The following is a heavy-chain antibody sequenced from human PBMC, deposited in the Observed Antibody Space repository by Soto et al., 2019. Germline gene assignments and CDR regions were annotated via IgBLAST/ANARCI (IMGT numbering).Heavy chain of an antibody. CDR3: AGDHGLTGTTGGMDV. V-gene: IGHV4-31*03. CDR2: IYYSGSA. Sequence: SETLSLTCTVSGGSISRSGYFWSWVRQHPGKGLEWIGYIYYSGSAYYNPSLKSRVSISVDTSKNEFSLKVNSVTAADTAVYYCAGDHGLTGTTGGMDVWAKGPRSPSP. D-gene: IGHD1-20*01. J-gene: IGHJ6*02. CDR1: GGSISRSGYF.